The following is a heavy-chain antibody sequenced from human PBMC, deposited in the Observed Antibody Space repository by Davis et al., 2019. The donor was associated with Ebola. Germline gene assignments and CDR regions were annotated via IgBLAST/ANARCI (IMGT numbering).Heavy chain of an antibody. D-gene: IGHD3-22*01. Sequence: ASVTVSCKASGYTFTGYFMHWVRQAPGQGLEWMGWINPNSGGTNYAQKFQGRVTMTRDTSISTAYMELSRLRCDDTAVYYCARSLRGSYYYDSSGYQGTNDAFDIWGQGTMVTVSS. CDR3: ARSLRGSYYYDSSGYQGTNDAFDI. J-gene: IGHJ3*02. V-gene: IGHV1-2*02. CDR2: INPNSGGT. CDR1: GYTFTGYF.